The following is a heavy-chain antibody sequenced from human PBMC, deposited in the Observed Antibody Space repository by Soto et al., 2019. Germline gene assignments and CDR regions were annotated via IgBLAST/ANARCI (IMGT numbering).Heavy chain of an antibody. CDR2: IYYSGST. D-gene: IGHD3-22*01. CDR3: ARDRRGYYYDSSGYSNDYYYYYGMDV. Sequence: SENLSLTCTVSVGSISSYYWSWILQPPGKGLEWIGYIYYSGSTNYNPSLKSRVTISVDTSKNQFSLKLSSVTAADTAVYYCARDRRGYYYDSSGYSNDYYYYYGMDVWGQGTTVTVSS. V-gene: IGHV4-59*01. CDR1: VGSISSYY. J-gene: IGHJ6*02.